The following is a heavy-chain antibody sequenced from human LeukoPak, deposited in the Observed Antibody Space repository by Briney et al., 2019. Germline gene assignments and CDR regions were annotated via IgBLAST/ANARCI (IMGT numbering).Heavy chain of an antibody. CDR1: GFTFSGSA. Sequence: GGSLRLSCAASGFTFSGSAMHWVRQAPGKGLEWVAVISYDGSNKYYADSVKGRFTISRDNSKNTMYLQMNSLRAEDTAVYYCAKRIQSAMAMGYWGQGTLVTVSS. J-gene: IGHJ4*02. CDR2: ISYDGSNK. CDR3: AKRIQSAMAMGY. V-gene: IGHV3-30*18. D-gene: IGHD5-18*01.